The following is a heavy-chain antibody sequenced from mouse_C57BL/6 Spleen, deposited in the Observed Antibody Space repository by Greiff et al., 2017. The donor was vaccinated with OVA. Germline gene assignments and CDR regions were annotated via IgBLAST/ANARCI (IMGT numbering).Heavy chain of an antibody. D-gene: IGHD1-1*01. CDR1: GYTFTSYW. Sequence: QVQLKQPGAELVMPGASVKLSCKASGYTFTSYWMHWVKQRPGQGLEWIGEIDPSDSYTNYNQKFKGKSTLTVDKSSSTAYMQLSSLTSEDSAVDYCARRDYYGSRAMDYWGQGTSVTVSS. CDR2: IDPSDSYT. CDR3: ARRDYYGSRAMDY. V-gene: IGHV1-69*01. J-gene: IGHJ4*01.